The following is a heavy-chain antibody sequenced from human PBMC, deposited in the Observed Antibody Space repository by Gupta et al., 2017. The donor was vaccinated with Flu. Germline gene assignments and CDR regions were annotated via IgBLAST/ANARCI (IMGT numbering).Heavy chain of an antibody. D-gene: IGHD2-15*01. J-gene: IGHJ4*02. Sequence: VKVSCKASGGTFSSYAISWVRQAPGQGLEWMGGIIPIFGTANYAQKFQGRVTITADESTSTAYMELSSLRSEDTAVYYCARDCSGGSCYPRRSDYWGQGTLVTVSS. V-gene: IGHV1-69*01. CDR1: GGTFSSYA. CDR3: ARDCSGGSCYPRRSDY. CDR2: IIPIFGTA.